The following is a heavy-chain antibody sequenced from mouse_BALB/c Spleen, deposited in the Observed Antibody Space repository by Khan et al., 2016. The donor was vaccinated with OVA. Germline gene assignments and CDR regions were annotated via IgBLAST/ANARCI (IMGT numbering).Heavy chain of an antibody. CDR3: TRHGYVAWFTY. J-gene: IGHJ3*01. V-gene: IGHV1S135*01. CDR1: GYSFTSYY. D-gene: IGHD2-2*01. Sequence: EVQLQQSGPELMKPGASVKISCKASGYSFTSYYIHWVMQSHGKSLEWIGYIDPFSGCTTYNQKFKGKATLTVDKSSSTAYIQLSNLTSEDSAVYYCTRHGYVAWFTYWGQGTLVTVSA. CDR2: IDPFSGCT.